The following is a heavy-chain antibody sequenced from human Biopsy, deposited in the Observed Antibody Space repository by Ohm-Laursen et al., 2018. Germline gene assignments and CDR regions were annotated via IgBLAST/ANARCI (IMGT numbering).Heavy chain of an antibody. Sequence: SLRLSCTASGFAFSYYGLHWVRQAPGKGLQWVAVVWSDGINKNYADPVKGRFTVSRDNSNNVLYLQMSSLRDEDSAVYYCARDDDTTGHYMILNHWGQGTPVTVSS. CDR3: ARDDDTTGHYMILNH. J-gene: IGHJ5*02. CDR1: GFAFSYYG. V-gene: IGHV3-33*01. D-gene: IGHD3-9*01. CDR2: VWSDGINK.